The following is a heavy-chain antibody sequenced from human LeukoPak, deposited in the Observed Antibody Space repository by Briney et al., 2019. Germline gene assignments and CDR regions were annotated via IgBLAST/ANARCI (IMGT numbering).Heavy chain of an antibody. CDR3: VRPRRYSSSWGTFDI. V-gene: IGHV4-34*01. D-gene: IGHD6-13*01. CDR1: GGSFSGYY. CDR2: INHSGST. Sequence: SETLSLTCAVYGGSFSGYYWSWIRQPPGKGLEWIGEINHSGSTTYNPSLKSRVTISVDTSKNQFSLKLSSVTAADTSVYYCVRPRRYSSSWGTFDIWGQGTMVTVSS. J-gene: IGHJ3*02.